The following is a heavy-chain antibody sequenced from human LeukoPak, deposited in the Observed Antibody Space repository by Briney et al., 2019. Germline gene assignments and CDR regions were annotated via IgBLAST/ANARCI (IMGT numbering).Heavy chain of an antibody. J-gene: IGHJ3*02. CDR3: ARDQGIGDASDI. CDR2: INVILDTA. V-gene: IGHV1-69*04. Sequence: GSSVRVSCKASGGTFSSYAISWVRQAPGQGLEWMGRINVILDTANYAQKFQGRVTIIADISTSTSYMELSSLRSEDTAVYYCARDQGIGDASDIWGQGTMVTVSS. CDR1: GGTFSSYA.